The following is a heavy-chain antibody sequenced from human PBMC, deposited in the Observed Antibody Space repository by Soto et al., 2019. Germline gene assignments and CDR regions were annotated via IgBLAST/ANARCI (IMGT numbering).Heavy chain of an antibody. V-gene: IGHV4-39*01. Sequence: QLQLQESGPGLVKPSETLSLTCTVSGGSISSSSYYWGWIRQPPGKGLEWIGSIYYSGSTYYNPSLKSRVTISVDTSKNQFSLKLSSVTAADTAVYYCASWEAAAGTIDYWGQGTLVTVSS. CDR2: IYYSGST. J-gene: IGHJ4*02. CDR1: GGSISSSSYY. D-gene: IGHD6-13*01. CDR3: ASWEAAAGTIDY.